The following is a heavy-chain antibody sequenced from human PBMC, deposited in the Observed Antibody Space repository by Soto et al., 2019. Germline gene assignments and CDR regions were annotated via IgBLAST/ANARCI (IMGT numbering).Heavy chain of an antibody. Sequence: QVQLQQWGAGLLKPSETLSLTCAVYGGSFSGYYWSWIRQPPGKGLEWIGEINHSGSTNYNPSLRSRGTISXXTXKXXVSLELSSVTAADTAVYYCGSIAVAGYGGKNGFDPWGQGTLVTVSS. CDR3: GSIAVAGYGGKNGFDP. V-gene: IGHV4-34*01. CDR1: GGSFSGYY. D-gene: IGHD6-19*01. CDR2: INHSGST. J-gene: IGHJ5*02.